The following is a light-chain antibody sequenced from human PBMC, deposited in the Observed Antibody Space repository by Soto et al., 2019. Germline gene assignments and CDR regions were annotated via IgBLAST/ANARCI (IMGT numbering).Light chain of an antibody. CDR1: QSISSW. Sequence: DIQMTQSPSTRSASVGDRVTITCRASQSISSWLAWYQQKPGKAPKLLIYDASSLESGVPSRFSGSGSGTEFTLTISSLQPDDFATYYCQQYNSYSTFGQGTKVEIK. J-gene: IGKJ1*01. V-gene: IGKV1-5*01. CDR3: QQYNSYST. CDR2: DAS.